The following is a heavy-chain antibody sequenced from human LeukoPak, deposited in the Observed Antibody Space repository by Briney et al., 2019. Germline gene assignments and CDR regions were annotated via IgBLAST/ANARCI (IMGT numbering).Heavy chain of an antibody. J-gene: IGHJ3*02. D-gene: IGHD6-19*01. CDR3: ARDNSKQWLAPDDI. CDR1: GYTFTVYY. Sequence: GASVKVSCKASGYTFTVYYMHWVRQAPGQGREWMGWINPKSGGTNYAQKFQGRVHMTRDTSISTAYMELSRLRSDDTAVYYCARDNSKQWLAPDDIWGQGTMVTVSS. V-gene: IGHV1-2*02. CDR2: INPKSGGT.